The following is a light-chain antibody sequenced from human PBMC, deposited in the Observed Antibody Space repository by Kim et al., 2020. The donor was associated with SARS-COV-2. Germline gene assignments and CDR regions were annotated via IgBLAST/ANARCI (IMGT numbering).Light chain of an antibody. CDR1: SSNIGSNY. CDR2: RNN. V-gene: IGLV1-47*01. CDR3: NSRDNNGKVI. J-gene: IGLJ2*01. Sequence: QSVLTQPPSASGTPGQRVTISCSGSSSNIGSNYVYWYQQLPGTAPKLLIYRNNQRPSGVPDRFSGSTSGNTASLTITGAEAEDEAEYYCNSRDNNGKVIFGGGTQLTVL.